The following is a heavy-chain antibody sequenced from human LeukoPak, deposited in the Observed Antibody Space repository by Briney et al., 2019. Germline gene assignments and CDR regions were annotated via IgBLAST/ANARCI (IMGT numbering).Heavy chain of an antibody. CDR1: GFTFSNYW. Sequence: PGGSLRLSCAASGFTFSNYWMHWVRQAPGKGPVWVSRIKSDGSSTRFADSVQGRFTISRDNSKNTLYLQMNSLRAEDTAVYYCARDRSSNEYYFDYWGQGTLVTVSS. CDR2: IKSDGSST. J-gene: IGHJ4*02. V-gene: IGHV3-74*01. CDR3: ARDRSSNEYYFDY. D-gene: IGHD2-2*01.